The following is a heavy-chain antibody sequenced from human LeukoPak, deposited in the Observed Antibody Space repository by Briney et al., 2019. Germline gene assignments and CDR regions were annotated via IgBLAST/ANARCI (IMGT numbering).Heavy chain of an antibody. V-gene: IGHV1-18*01. Sequence: ASVKVSCKASGYTFTSYDINWVRQATGQGLEWMGWISAYNGNTNYAQKLQGRVTMTTDTSTSTAYMELRSLRSDDTAVYYCVVTMIVVVTPSDAFDIWGQGTMVTASS. J-gene: IGHJ3*02. D-gene: IGHD3-22*01. CDR2: ISAYNGNT. CDR3: VVTMIVVVTPSDAFDI. CDR1: GYTFTSYD.